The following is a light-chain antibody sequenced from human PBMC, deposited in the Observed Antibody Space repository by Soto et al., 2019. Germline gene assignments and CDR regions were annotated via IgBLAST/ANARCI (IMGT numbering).Light chain of an antibody. CDR3: QPWGTGIVV. CDR1: SGHSSYA. CDR2: LNSDGSH. V-gene: IGLV4-69*01. J-gene: IGLJ2*01. Sequence: QPVLTQSPSASASLGAAVTLTCTLSSGHSSYAIAWHQQPPEKCPRYLMKLNSDGSHSKGAGLPDCFSGSSSEAERYLTISGLQCEDEADDYVQPWGTGIVVFGGGTKLTVL.